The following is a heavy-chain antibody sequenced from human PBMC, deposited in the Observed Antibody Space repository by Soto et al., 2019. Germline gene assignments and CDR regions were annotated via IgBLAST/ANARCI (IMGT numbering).Heavy chain of an antibody. CDR1: GYTFSNYA. J-gene: IGHJ5*02. V-gene: IGHV1-3*01. Sequence: ASVKVSCKASGYTFSNYAMHWVRQAPGQRLEWIGWINAGNGNTKYSQKFQDRVTITRDTSASIAYMDLSSLRPEDTAVYYCARDRDSSWYENWFDPWGQGTLVTVSS. CDR3: ARDRDSSWYENWFDP. D-gene: IGHD6-13*01. CDR2: INAGNGNT.